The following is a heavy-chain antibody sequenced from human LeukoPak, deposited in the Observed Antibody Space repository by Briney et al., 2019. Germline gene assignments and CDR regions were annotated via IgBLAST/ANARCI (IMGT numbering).Heavy chain of an antibody. V-gene: IGHV4-34*01. CDR1: GGSFSGYY. J-gene: IGHJ6*02. D-gene: IGHD2-2*01. CDR2: INHSGST. CDR3: ARAEDIVVVPAAPDYYYYGMDV. Sequence: SEVLSLTCAVYGGSFSGYYWSWIRQPPGKGLERIGEINHSGSTNYNPSLKSRVTISVDTSKNQFSLKLSSVTAADTAVYYCARAEDIVVVPAAPDYYYYGMDVWGQGTTVTVSS.